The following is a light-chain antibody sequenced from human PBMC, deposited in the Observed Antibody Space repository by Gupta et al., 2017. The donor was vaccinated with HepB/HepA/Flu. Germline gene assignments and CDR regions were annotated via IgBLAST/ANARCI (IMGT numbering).Light chain of an antibody. Sequence: QSSLTHPPSSSGSPGQSAPISCLGPSSDVGGHNYVSWYQQHPGKAPKVLIYEVSSRPSGVPDRFSGSKSGNTASLTVSGLQAEDEANYYCSSYAGSNNLVFGGGTKLTVL. CDR1: SSDVGGHNY. CDR3: SSYAGSNNLV. CDR2: EVS. J-gene: IGLJ2*01. V-gene: IGLV2-8*01.